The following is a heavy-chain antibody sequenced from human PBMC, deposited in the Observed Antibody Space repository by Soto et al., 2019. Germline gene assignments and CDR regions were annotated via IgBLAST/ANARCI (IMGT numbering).Heavy chain of an antibody. V-gene: IGHV3-23*01. Sequence: HPGGSLRLSCAASGFTFSSYAMSWVRQAPGKGLEWVSAISGSGGSTYYADSVKGRFTISRDNSKNTLYLQMNSLRAEDTAVYYCARDRGIAVAGKFSAYYYYYMDGWGKGTTVTVSS. CDR3: ARDRGIAVAGKFSAYYYYYMDG. CDR2: ISGSGGST. J-gene: IGHJ6*03. D-gene: IGHD6-19*01. CDR1: GFTFSSYA.